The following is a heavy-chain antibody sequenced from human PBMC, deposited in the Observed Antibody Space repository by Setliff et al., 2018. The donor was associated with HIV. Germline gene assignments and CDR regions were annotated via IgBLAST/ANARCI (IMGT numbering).Heavy chain of an antibody. V-gene: IGHV3-53*05. CDR3: ASSIPTEQGPWFDP. CDR2: IYSGGST. CDR1: GFTLSNYW. J-gene: IGHJ5*02. D-gene: IGHD4-17*01. Sequence: GGSLRLSCAASGFTLSNYWMHWVRQAPGKGLEWVSIIYSGGSTYYADSVKGRFTISRDNSKNTVYLQMNSLRAEDTAVYYCASSIPTEQGPWFDPWGQGTLVTVSS.